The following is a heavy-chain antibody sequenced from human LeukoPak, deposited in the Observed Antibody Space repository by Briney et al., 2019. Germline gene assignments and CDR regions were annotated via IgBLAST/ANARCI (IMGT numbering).Heavy chain of an antibody. D-gene: IGHD4-17*01. CDR3: ATDATVTKDYYYGMDV. CDR2: FDPEDGET. J-gene: IGHJ6*02. V-gene: IGHV1-24*01. Sequence: ASVKVSCKVSGYTLTELSMHWVRQAPGKGLEWLGGFDPEDGETIYAQKFQGRVTMTEGTSTDTAYMELSSLRSEDTAVYYCATDATVTKDYYYGMDVWGQGTTVTVSS. CDR1: GYTLTELS.